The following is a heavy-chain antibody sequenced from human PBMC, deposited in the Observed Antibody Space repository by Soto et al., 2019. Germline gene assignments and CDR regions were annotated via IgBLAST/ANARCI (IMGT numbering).Heavy chain of an antibody. CDR1: GGSISSGGYY. J-gene: IGHJ6*02. CDR3: ARSYGAYGMDV. CDR2: IFYSGST. V-gene: IGHV4-31*03. D-gene: IGHD4-17*01. Sequence: QVQLQESGPGLVKPSQTLSLTCTVSGGSISSGGYYWSWTRQHPGKGLEWIGYIFYSGSTHYNPSLKSRITISGDTSKNQFSLKVSSVTAADTAVYYCARSYGAYGMDVWGQGTTVIVSS.